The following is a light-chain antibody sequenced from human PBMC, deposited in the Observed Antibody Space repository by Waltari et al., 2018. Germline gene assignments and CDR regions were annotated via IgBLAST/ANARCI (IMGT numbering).Light chain of an antibody. J-gene: IGKJ5*01. CDR1: QSLLDWSRGKNH. V-gene: IGKV4-1*01. CDR3: HQYYTSPLT. CDR2: WAC. Sequence: DVVMTQSPDSLAVSLGERATIRCKSSQSLLDWSRGKNHLAWYQQKPGQPPKLLVYWACTREPGVPDRFSGSGSGTDFTLTISSLQAEDVATYYCHQYYTSPLTFGQGTRLEIK.